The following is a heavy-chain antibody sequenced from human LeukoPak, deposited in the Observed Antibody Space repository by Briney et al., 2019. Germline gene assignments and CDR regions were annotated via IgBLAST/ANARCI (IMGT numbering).Heavy chain of an antibody. CDR3: ARASNLLSGFDY. J-gene: IGHJ4*02. V-gene: IGHV4-30-4*01. D-gene: IGHD3-10*01. CDR2: IYYSGST. Sequence: TSETLSLTCTVSGGSIRSGDHYWSWIRQPPGKGLEWIGYIYYSGSTYYNPSLKSRVTISVDTSKNQFSLKVNSVTAADTAVYYCARASNLLSGFDYWGQGTLVTVSS. CDR1: GGSIRSGDHY.